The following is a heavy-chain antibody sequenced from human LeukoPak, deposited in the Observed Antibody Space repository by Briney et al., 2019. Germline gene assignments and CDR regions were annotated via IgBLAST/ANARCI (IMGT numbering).Heavy chain of an antibody. CDR3: ARLLWFGEFYGMDV. V-gene: IGHV1-18*01. D-gene: IGHD3-10*01. CDR1: GYTFTSYG. CDR2: ISAYNGNT. J-gene: IGHJ6*02. Sequence: ASVKVSCKASGYTFTSYGISWVRQAPGQGLEWMGWISAYNGNTNYAQKLQGRVTMTTGTSTSTAYMELRSLRSDDTAVYYCARLLWFGEFYGMDVWGQGTTVTVSS.